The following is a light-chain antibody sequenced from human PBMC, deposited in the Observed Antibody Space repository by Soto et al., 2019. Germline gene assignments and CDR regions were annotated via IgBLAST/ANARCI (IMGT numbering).Light chain of an antibody. J-gene: IGKJ4*01. Sequence: IQMPQSPSSVSASVGDRVTITCRASQGISSWLAWYQQKPGEAPKVLIFAASSLQSGLPSRFSGGGSGTDFSLTISSLQPEDFATYYCKQSRSFPLTFGGGTKVDIK. CDR3: KQSRSFPLT. V-gene: IGKV1-12*01. CDR2: AAS. CDR1: QGISSW.